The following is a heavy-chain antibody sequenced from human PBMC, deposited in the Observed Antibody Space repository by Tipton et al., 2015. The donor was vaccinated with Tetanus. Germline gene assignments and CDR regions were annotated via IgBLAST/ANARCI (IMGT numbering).Heavy chain of an antibody. J-gene: IGHJ4*02. Sequence: SLRLSCAASGFIFSSYGIHWVRQAPGKGLEWVAVSWYDGTDTYYADSVKGRFTLSRDSSKNTLYLQMNSLRAGDPALFYCAREGGCSGGSCFSGGLDNWGQGTPVPVSS. CDR3: AREGGCSGGSCFSGGLDN. V-gene: IGHV3-33*01. D-gene: IGHD2-15*01. CDR2: SWYDGTDT. CDR1: GFIFSSYG.